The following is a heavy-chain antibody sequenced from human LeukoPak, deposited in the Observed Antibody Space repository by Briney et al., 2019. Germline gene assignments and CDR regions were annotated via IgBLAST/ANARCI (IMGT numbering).Heavy chain of an antibody. V-gene: IGHV4-30-2*01. CDR2: IYHSGST. Sequence: SQTLSLTCVVSGGSISSGGYSGTWIRQPPGKGLEWIGYIYHSGSTYYNPSLKSRVTISVDRSKNQFSLKLSFVTAADTAVYYCARIYTVTNWFDPWGQGTLVTVSS. D-gene: IGHD4-17*01. CDR3: ARIYTVTNWFDP. J-gene: IGHJ5*02. CDR1: GGSISSGGYS.